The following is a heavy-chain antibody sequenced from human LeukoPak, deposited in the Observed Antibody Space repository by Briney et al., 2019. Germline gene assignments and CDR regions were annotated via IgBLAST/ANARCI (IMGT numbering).Heavy chain of an antibody. D-gene: IGHD5-24*01. CDR2: INQDESEI. CDR1: GFTFVSHW. J-gene: IGHJ4*02. V-gene: IGHV3-7*01. CDR3: ARRYMATSAEDFDY. Sequence: GGSLRLSCVASGFTFVSHWMTWVRQAPGKGLEGVANINQDESEIYYVDSVKGRFTISRDNAKNSLYLQMNSLRAEDAALYYCARRYMATSAEDFDYWGQGTLVTVSS.